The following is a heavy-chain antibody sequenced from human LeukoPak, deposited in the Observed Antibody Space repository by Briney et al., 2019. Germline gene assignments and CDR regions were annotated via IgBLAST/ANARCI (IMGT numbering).Heavy chain of an antibody. Sequence: SETLSLTCTVSGCSISSGSYYWRWLRQPAGKGLEWLGRIYTSGSPNYNTSLKSRVTISVDTSKNQFSLKLSSVTAADTAVYYCARGYCSSTSCYGGDWGQGTLVTVSS. D-gene: IGHD2-2*01. V-gene: IGHV4-61*02. CDR3: ARGYCSSTSCYGGD. J-gene: IGHJ4*02. CDR1: GCSISSGSYY. CDR2: IYTSGSP.